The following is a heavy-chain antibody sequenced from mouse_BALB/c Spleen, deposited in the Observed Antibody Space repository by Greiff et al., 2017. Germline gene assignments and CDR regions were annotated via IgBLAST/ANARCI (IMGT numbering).Heavy chain of an antibody. Sequence: EVQLVESGGGLVQPGGSLRLSCATSGFTFTDYYMSWVRQPPGKALEWLGFIRTKANGYTTEYSASVKGRFTISRDNSPSFLYLQINTLRAEDSATYYCERDRGYDGGPFAYWGQGALVTVSA. D-gene: IGHD2-3*01. CDR1: GFTFTDYY. V-gene: IGHV7-3*02. CDR2: IRTKANGYTT. CDR3: ERDRGYDGGPFAY. J-gene: IGHJ3*01.